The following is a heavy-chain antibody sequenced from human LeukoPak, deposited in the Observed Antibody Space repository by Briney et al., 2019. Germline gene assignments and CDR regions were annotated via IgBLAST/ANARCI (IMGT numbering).Heavy chain of an antibody. Sequence: PSQTLSLTCTVSGGSISSGGSYWSWIRQHPGKGLEWIGYIDYSGSTYYNPSLKSRVTISVDTSKNQFSLKLSSVTAADTAVYYCASRGYSYGYGSYFDYWGQGTLVTVSS. J-gene: IGHJ4*02. D-gene: IGHD5-18*01. CDR2: IDYSGST. CDR1: GGSISSGGSY. V-gene: IGHV4-31*03. CDR3: ASRGYSYGYGSYFDY.